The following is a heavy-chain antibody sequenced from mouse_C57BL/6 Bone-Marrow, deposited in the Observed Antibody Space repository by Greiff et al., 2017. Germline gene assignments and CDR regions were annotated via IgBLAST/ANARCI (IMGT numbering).Heavy chain of an antibody. V-gene: IGHV5-6*01. Sequence: EVKLMESGGDLVKPGGSLKLSCAASGFTFSSYGMSWVRQTPDKRLEWVATISSGGSYTYYPDSVKGRVTISRDNAKNTLYLQMSSLKSEDTAMYYCARPGLAWFAYWGQGTLVTVSA. CDR1: GFTFSSYG. CDR2: ISSGGSYT. CDR3: ARPGLAWFAY. J-gene: IGHJ3*01.